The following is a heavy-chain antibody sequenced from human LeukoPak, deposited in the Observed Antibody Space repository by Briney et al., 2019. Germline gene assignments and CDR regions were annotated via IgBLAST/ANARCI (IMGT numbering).Heavy chain of an antibody. Sequence: GGSLRLSCAASGFTFSSYSMNWVRQAPGKGLGWVSGISGSGGSTYYADSVKGRFTISRDNSKNSLYLQMNSLRAEDTAVYYCARARGYSGYLDYWGQGTLVTVSS. CDR2: ISGSGGST. D-gene: IGHD5-12*01. CDR1: GFTFSSYS. V-gene: IGHV3-23*01. CDR3: ARARGYSGYLDY. J-gene: IGHJ4*02.